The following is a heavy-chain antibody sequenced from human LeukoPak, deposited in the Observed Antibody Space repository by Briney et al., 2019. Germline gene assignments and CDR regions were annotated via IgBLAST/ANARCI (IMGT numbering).Heavy chain of an antibody. CDR1: RVTFCKAW. J-gene: IGHJ4*02. CDR3: STYRWQYDSSGYDY. Sequence: GGSPRLSPAPSRVTFCKAWMSWGSEATGKGLGCLCGIKSNSDSGTTDYAAPVKGRITISRDESQNPLYLQLDSLNAEDTAVYYCSTYRWQYDSSGYDYWGQGTLVAVSS. D-gene: IGHD3-22*01. CDR2: IKSNSDSGTT. V-gene: IGHV3-15*05.